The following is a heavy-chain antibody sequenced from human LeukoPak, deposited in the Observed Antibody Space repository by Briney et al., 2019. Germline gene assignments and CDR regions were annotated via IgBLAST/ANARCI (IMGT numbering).Heavy chain of an antibody. CDR1: GYSFTSYW. CDR3: ARRPPLGRGVAWFDP. CDR2: IYPGDSDT. D-gene: IGHD3-10*01. Sequence: GESLKISCKGSGYSFTSYWIGWVRQMPGKGLEWMGIIYPGDSDTRYSPSFQGPVTISADKSISTAYLQWSSLKASDTAMYYCARRPPLGRGVAWFDPWGQGTLVTVSS. V-gene: IGHV5-51*01. J-gene: IGHJ5*02.